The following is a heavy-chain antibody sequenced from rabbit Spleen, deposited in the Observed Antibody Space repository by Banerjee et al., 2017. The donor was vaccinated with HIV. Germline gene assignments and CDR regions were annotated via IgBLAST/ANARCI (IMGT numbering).Heavy chain of an antibody. J-gene: IGHJ6*01. CDR2: IYTTGGTT. V-gene: IGHV1S45*01. D-gene: IGHD8-1*01. CDR1: GFTLSNYW. CDR3: ARDTGSSFSSYGMDL. Sequence: EQLGESGGDLVKPGASLTLTCTASGFTLSNYWMCWVRQAPGKGLEWIACIYTTGGTTYYATWAKGRFTISKTSSTTVTLQMTSLTVADTATYFCARDTGSSFSSYGMDLWCPGTLVTVS.